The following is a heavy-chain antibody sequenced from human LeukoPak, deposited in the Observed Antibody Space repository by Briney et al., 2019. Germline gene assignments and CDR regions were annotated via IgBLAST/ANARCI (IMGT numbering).Heavy chain of an antibody. V-gene: IGHV4-38-2*02. D-gene: IGHD3-10*01. Sequence: SETLSLTCTVSGYSISSGYYWGWIRQPPGKGLEWIGSIYHSGSTYYNPSLKSRVTISVDTSKNQFSLKLSSVTAADTAVYYCARHLYGSGISYYYYMDVWGKGTTVTVSS. CDR1: GYSISSGYY. J-gene: IGHJ6*03. CDR2: IYHSGST. CDR3: ARHLYGSGISYYYYMDV.